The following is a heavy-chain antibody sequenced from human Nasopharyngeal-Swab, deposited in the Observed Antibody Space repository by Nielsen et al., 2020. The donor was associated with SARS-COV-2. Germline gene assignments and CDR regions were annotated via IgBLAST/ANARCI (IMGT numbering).Heavy chain of an antibody. J-gene: IGHJ6*02. CDR3: AKVSVLLWFGDYYGMDV. D-gene: IGHD3-10*01. CDR1: GFTFSSYA. V-gene: IGHV3-23*01. CDR2: ISGSGGST. Sequence: LTLSCAASGFTFSSYAMSWVRQAPGKGLEWVSAISGSGGSTYYADSVKGRFTISRDNSKNTLYLQMNSLRAEDTAVYYCAKVSVLLWFGDYYGMDVWGQGTTVTVSS.